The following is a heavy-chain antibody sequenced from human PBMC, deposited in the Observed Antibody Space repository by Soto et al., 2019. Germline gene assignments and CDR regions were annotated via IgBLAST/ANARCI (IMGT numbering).Heavy chain of an antibody. J-gene: IGHJ6*02. Sequence: QVQLVESGGGVVQPGRSLRLSCAASGFTFSSYGMHWVRQAPGKGLEWVAVIWYDGSNKYYADSVKGRFTISRDNSKNTLYLQMNSRGAEDAAVFYCARRYYHCGMDVWGQGTTVTVSS. CDR2: IWYDGSNK. CDR3: ARRYYHCGMDV. V-gene: IGHV3-33*01. CDR1: GFTFSSYG.